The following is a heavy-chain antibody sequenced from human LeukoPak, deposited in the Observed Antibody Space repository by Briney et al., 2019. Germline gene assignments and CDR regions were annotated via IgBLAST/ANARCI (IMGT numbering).Heavy chain of an antibody. V-gene: IGHV3-48*03. Sequence: GGSLRLSCAASGLTFSSFEMNWVRQAPGKGLEWSSYISSSGNTIYYADSVKGRFTISRDNAKNSLYLQMNSLRAEDTAVYYCARVSSGYYHFDYWGQGTLVTVSS. CDR2: ISSSGNTI. D-gene: IGHD3-22*01. J-gene: IGHJ4*02. CDR3: ARVSSGYYHFDY. CDR1: GLTFSSFE.